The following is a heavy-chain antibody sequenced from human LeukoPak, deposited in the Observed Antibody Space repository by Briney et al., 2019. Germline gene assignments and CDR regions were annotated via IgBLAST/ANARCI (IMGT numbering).Heavy chain of an antibody. V-gene: IGHV4-30-4*01. CDR1: GGSISSGDYY. D-gene: IGHD4-17*01. CDR2: IYYSGST. Sequence: SETLSLTCTVSGGSISSGDYYWSWIRQPPGKGLEWIGYIYYSGSTYYNPSLKSRVTISVDTSKNQFSLKLSSVTAADTAVYYCAREHDYGDYVVYWGQGTLVTVSS. CDR3: AREHDYGDYVVY. J-gene: IGHJ4*02.